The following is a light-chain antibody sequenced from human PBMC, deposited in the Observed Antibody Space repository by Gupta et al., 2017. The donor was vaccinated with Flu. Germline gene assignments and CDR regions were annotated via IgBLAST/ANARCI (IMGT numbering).Light chain of an antibody. J-gene: IGLJ3*02. Sequence: TTSCTGISSNIRAGYDVHWHQQRPGTATIVLIYARRSRPSGVPARFSGSKSGTSAALAITXLXAEEEAXYYCQSYESSLSAYWVFGGGTKLTVL. CDR3: QSYESSLSAYWV. CDR1: SSNIRAGYD. CDR2: ARR. V-gene: IGLV1-40*01.